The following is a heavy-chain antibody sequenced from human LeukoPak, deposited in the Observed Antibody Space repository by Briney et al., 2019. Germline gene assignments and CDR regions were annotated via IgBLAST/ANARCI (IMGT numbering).Heavy chain of an antibody. J-gene: IGHJ6*03. Sequence: GGSLRLSCTASGFTFSSYSMNWVRQAPGKGLEWVSYISSSSNTIYYADSVKGRFTISRDNAKNSLYLQMNSLRAEDTAVYYCARGATVTTGIYYYYYMDVWGKGTTVTISS. CDR3: ARGATVTTGIYYYYYMDV. D-gene: IGHD4-17*01. CDR2: ISSSSNTI. V-gene: IGHV3-48*01. CDR1: GFTFSSYS.